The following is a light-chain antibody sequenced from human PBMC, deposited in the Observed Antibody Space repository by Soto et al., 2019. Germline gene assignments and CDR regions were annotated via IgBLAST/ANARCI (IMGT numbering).Light chain of an antibody. V-gene: IGLV3-21*02. J-gene: IGLJ1*01. Sequence: SSVLTQPPSVSVAPGQTAKITCGGANIGSKSVHWYQQRPGQAPVLVIYYDDDRPSGIPERFSGSNSGNTATLTISRVEAGDEADYYCQVWDGSSDVVFGTATKVTVL. CDR1: NIGSKS. CDR3: QVWDGSSDVV. CDR2: YDD.